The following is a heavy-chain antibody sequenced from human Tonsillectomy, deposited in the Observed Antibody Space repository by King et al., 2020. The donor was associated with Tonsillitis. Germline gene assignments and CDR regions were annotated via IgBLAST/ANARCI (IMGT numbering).Heavy chain of an antibody. D-gene: IGHD3-10*01. J-gene: IGHJ3*02. CDR3: AKDEGYYGSGSFVGAFDI. CDR2: ISWNSGSI. Sequence: VQLVESGGGLVQPGRSLRLSCAASGFTFDDYAMHWVRQAPGKGLEWVSGISWNSGSIGYADSVKGRFTISRDNAKNSLYLQMNSLRAEDTALYYCAKDEGYYGSGSFVGAFDIWGKGTMVTVSS. CDR1: GFTFDDYA. V-gene: IGHV3-9*01.